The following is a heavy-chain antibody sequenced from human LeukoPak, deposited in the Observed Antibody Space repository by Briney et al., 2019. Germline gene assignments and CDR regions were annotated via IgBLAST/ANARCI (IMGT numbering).Heavy chain of an antibody. J-gene: IGHJ4*02. D-gene: IGHD4-17*01. Sequence: PGGSLRLSCAASGFTVSGNYMSWVRQAPGKGLEWVSVIYSGGSTYYADSVKGRFTISRDNSKNTLYLQMNSLRAEDTAVYYCARVGYGDYLYFDYWGQGTLVTVSS. CDR3: ARVGYGDYLYFDY. V-gene: IGHV3-66*01. CDR2: IYSGGST. CDR1: GFTVSGNY.